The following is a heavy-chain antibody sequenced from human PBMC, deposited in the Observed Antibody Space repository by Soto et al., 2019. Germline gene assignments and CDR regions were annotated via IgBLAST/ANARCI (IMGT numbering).Heavy chain of an antibody. J-gene: IGHJ6*02. Sequence: GASVKVSCKASGLTFTSSAVQWVRQARGQRLEWIGWIVVGSGNTNYAQKFQERVTITRDMSTSTAYMELSSLRSEDTAVYYCAAGGGYCSSTSCYLYYYGLDVWGQGTTVTVSS. CDR3: AAGGGYCSSTSCYLYYYGLDV. D-gene: IGHD2-2*01. CDR2: IVVGSGNT. CDR1: GLTFTSSA. V-gene: IGHV1-58*01.